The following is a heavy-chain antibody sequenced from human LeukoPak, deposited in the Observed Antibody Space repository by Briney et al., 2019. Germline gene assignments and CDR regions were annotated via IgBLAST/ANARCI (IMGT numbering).Heavy chain of an antibody. D-gene: IGHD5-24*01. V-gene: IGHV4-59*01. J-gene: IGHJ4*02. CDR1: GASSSSYY. CDR2: TYYSGST. CDR3: AGRDRSSYR. Sequence: SETLSLTCTVSGASSSSYYWSWIRQPPGKGLEWIGDTYYSGSTNYNPSLKSRVTISVDTSKNQLSLKLSSVTAADTAVYYCAGRDRSSYRWGQGTLVTVSS.